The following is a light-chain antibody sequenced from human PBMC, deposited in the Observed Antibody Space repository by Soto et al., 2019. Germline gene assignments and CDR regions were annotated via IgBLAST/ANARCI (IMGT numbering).Light chain of an antibody. CDR1: SSDIGAYNS. V-gene: IGLV2-8*01. CDR3: SSYAGSNNLV. CDR2: EVT. Sequence: QSALTQPPSASGSPGQSVTFSCTGTSSDIGAYNSVSWYQQHPGRAPKLLIYEVTKRPSGVPDRFSGSQSGNTASLTVSGHQAEDESDYYCSSYAGSNNLVFGGGTKLTVL. J-gene: IGLJ2*01.